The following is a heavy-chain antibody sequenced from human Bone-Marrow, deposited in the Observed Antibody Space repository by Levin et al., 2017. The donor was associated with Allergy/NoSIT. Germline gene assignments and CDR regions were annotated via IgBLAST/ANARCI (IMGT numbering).Heavy chain of an antibody. D-gene: IGHD2-2*01. CDR1: GYNFTSFW. CDR3: ARRGCTTTNCPDNTFDI. J-gene: IGHJ3*02. Sequence: KVSCTTSGYNFTSFWIGWVRRLPGKGLECMGIIHPSDSDARYSPSFEGQVTMSLDRSTNTAYLQWSSLKASDTAIYYCARRGCTTTNCPDNTFDIWGPGTAVTVSS. V-gene: IGHV5-51*01. CDR2: IHPSDSDA.